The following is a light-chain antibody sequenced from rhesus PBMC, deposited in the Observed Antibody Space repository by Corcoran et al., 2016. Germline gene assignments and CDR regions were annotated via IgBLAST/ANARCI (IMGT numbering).Light chain of an antibody. J-gene: IGKJ4*01. CDR2: AAA. Sequence: DIQMTQSPSALSASVGDRVTISCRASQNIYSNLAWYQQKPGKAPKLLIYAAACLQTGIPSRFSGSGSGTVCTLTIRSLQPEDSSAYSCQHYYDNPLTFGGGTKVELK. CDR3: QHYYDNPLT. V-gene: IGKV1S12*01. CDR1: QNIYSN.